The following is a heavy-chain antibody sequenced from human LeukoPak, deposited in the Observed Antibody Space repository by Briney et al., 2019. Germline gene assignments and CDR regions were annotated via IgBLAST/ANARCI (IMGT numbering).Heavy chain of an antibody. CDR2: ISWNSGSI. J-gene: IGHJ3*02. V-gene: IGHV3-9*03. CDR1: GFTFDDYA. CDR3: AKADYYDSSGSIFDI. D-gene: IGHD3-22*01. Sequence: PGGSLRLSCAASGFTFDDYAMHWVRHAPGQGLEWVSGISWNSGSIGYADSVKGRFTISRDNAKNSLYLQMNSLRAEDMALYYCAKADYYDSSGSIFDIWGQGTMVTVSS.